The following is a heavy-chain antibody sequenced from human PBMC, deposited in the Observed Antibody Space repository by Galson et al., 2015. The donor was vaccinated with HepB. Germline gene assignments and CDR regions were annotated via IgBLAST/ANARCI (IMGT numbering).Heavy chain of an antibody. D-gene: IGHD3-9*01. CDR1: GFTFSSYS. CDR3: ARPYYDILTGYYGDYGMDV. Sequence: SLRLSCAASGFTFSSYSMNWVRQAPGKGLEWVSYISSSSSTIYYADSVKGRFTISRDNAKNSLYLQMNSLRDEDTAAYYCARPYYDILTGYYGDYGMDVWGQGTTVTVSS. V-gene: IGHV3-48*02. CDR2: ISSSSSTI. J-gene: IGHJ6*02.